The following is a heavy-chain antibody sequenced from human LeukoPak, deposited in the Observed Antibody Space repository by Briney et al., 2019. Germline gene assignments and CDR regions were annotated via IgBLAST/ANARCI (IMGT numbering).Heavy chain of an antibody. CDR1: GFTFSSYA. V-gene: IGHV3-23*01. CDR3: ARLGDYSNKD. J-gene: IGHJ4*02. Sequence: GGSLRLSCVASGFTFSSYAMSWVRQAPGRGLEWVSSINDNGQSTNYADSVKGRFTISRDTSKNTLYLQMNGLRAEDTAVYYCARLGDYSNKDWGQGTLVTVSS. D-gene: IGHD4-11*01. CDR2: INDNGQST.